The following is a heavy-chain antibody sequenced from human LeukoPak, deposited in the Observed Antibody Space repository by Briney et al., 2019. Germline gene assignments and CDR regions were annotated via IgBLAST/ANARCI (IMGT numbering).Heavy chain of an antibody. CDR3: ASRVYYYDSNPNAFDI. V-gene: IGHV1-18*01. CDR2: ISAYNGNT. Sequence: ASVKVSCKASGYTFTSYGISWVRQAPGQGLEWMGWISAYNGNTNYAQKLQGRVTMTTDTSTSTAYMELRSLRSDDTAVYYCASRVYYYDSNPNAFDIWGQGTMVTVSS. CDR1: GYTFTSYG. J-gene: IGHJ3*02. D-gene: IGHD3-22*01.